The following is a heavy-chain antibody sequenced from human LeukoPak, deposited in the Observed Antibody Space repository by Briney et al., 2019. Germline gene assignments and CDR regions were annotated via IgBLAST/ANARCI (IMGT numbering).Heavy chain of an antibody. Sequence: PSETLSHTRTVSAGFMSTLYWTCLRQPAGEGLEQIGRINYSASTNYHPSLRGRVSMSVDRPKIPFSLTLNSVTAADTAVYYCAREGGYPRWLDPWGQGTLVTVSS. CDR3: AREGGYPRWLDP. CDR2: INYSAST. V-gene: IGHV4-4*07. CDR1: AGFMSTLY. D-gene: IGHD6-25*01. J-gene: IGHJ5*02.